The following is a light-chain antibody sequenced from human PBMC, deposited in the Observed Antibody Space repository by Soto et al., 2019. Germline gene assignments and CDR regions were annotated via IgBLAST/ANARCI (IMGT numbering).Light chain of an antibody. CDR2: LGS. CDR1: QSLLHSNGYNY. CDR3: MQALQTPPT. Sequence: DIVMTQSPLSLPVTPGEPASISCRSSQSLLHSNGYNYLDWYLQKPGQSPQLLIYLGSNRASGVPDRFRGTGSGTDVTLKISRVEAEYVGVYYCMQALQTPPTFGQGTKVEIK. J-gene: IGKJ1*01. V-gene: IGKV2-28*01.